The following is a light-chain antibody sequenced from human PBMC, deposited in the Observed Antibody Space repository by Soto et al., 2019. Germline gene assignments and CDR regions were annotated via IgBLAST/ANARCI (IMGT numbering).Light chain of an antibody. CDR2: DAS. Sequence: DIQMTQSPSTLSASVGDRVTITCRASQSISSWLAWYQQKPGKAPKLVIYDASTLERGVPSRISGSGSGTEFTLTISSLQPDDFATYFCQQYHSSWTFGQGTKVDI. CDR3: QQYHSSWT. V-gene: IGKV1-5*01. J-gene: IGKJ1*01. CDR1: QSISSW.